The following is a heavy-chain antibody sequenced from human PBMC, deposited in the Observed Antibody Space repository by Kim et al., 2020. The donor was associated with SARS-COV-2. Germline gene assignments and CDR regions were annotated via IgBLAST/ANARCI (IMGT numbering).Heavy chain of an antibody. Sequence: GGSLRLSCTASGFTFGDYAMSWVRQAPGKGLEWVGFIRSKAYGGTTEYAASVKGRFTISRDDSKSIAYLQMNSLKTEDTAVYYCTRPYGSGSYYNNGIYDYWGQGTLVTVSS. J-gene: IGHJ4*02. V-gene: IGHV3-49*04. CDR2: IRSKAYGGTT. CDR1: GFTFGDYA. D-gene: IGHD3-10*01. CDR3: TRPYGSGSYYNNGIYDY.